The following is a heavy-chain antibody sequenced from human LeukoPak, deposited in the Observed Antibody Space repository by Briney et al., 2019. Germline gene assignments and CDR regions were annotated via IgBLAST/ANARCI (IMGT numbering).Heavy chain of an antibody. CDR2: IYTSGST. CDR1: GGSISSYY. J-gene: IGHJ5*02. Sequence: SETLSLTCTVSGGSISSYYWSWIRQPAGKGLEWIGRIYTSGSTNYNPSLKSRVTMSVDTSKNQFSLKLSSVTAADTAVYYCAGAYYYDSSGYLRFDPWGQGTLVTVSS. V-gene: IGHV4-4*07. CDR3: AGAYYYDSSGYLRFDP. D-gene: IGHD3-22*01.